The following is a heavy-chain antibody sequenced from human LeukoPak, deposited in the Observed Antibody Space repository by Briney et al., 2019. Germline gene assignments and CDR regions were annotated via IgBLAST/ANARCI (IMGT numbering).Heavy chain of an antibody. CDR1: GFTFTSYF. V-gene: IGHV3-7*01. D-gene: IGHD3-22*01. CDR2: IDQDGSEK. J-gene: IGHJ4*02. Sequence: PGGSLRLSCVASGFTFTSYFMSWVRQAPGRGLEWVANIDQDGSEKHYVDSVKGRFTISRDNARNSLYLQMNSLRAEDTAVYYCARGRFSYDNTGYSSFYYWGQGALVTVSS. CDR3: ARGRFSYDNTGYSSFYY.